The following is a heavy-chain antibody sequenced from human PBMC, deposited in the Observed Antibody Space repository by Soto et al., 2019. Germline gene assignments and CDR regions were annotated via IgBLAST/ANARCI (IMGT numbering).Heavy chain of an antibody. CDR2: IIPILDIA. D-gene: IGHD1-26*01. J-gene: IGHJ4*02. Sequence: QVQLVQSGAEVKKPGSSVKVSCKASGGTFSSYSITWVRQAPGQGLEWMGRIIPILDIANYAPKFQGRVTITADKSTSTAYMELSSLRSEDTAVYYCATDDSGAYYKAYWGQGTLVTVSS. CDR1: GGTFSSYS. CDR3: ATDDSGAYYKAY. V-gene: IGHV1-69*02.